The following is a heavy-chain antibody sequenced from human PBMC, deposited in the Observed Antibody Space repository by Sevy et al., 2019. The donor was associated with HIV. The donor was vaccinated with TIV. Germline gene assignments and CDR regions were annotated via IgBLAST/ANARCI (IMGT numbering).Heavy chain of an antibody. CDR3: ARDIKQLVGNDAFDI. J-gene: IGHJ3*02. CDR1: GYTFTSYG. V-gene: IGHV1-18*01. CDR2: ISAYNGNT. Sequence: ASVKFSCKASGYTFTSYGISWVRQAPGQGLEWMGWISAYNGNTNYAQKLQGRVTMTTDTSTSTAYMELRSLRSDDTAVYYCARDIKQLVGNDAFDIWGQGTMVTVSS. D-gene: IGHD6-6*01.